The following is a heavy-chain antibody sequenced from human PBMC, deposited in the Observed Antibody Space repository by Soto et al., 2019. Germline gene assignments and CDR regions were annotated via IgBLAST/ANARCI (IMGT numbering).Heavy chain of an antibody. V-gene: IGHV4-39*01. Sequence: SETLSLTCTVSYGSISVSNVFWGWVRQPPGKGLEWIGNIDYSGTAYFNPSLGTRVTFPVDTSKNQFSLTLYSVTAADTAVYYCARTTGRHLDYWGQGIRVTVSS. CDR3: ARTTGRHLDY. CDR2: IDYSGTA. CDR1: YGSISVSNVF. D-gene: IGHD4-4*01. J-gene: IGHJ4*02.